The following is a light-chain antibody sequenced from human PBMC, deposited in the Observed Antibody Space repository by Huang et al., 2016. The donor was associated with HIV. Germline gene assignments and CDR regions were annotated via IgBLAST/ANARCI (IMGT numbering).Light chain of an antibody. J-gene: IGKJ4*01. CDR2: DSF. V-gene: IGKV3-11*01. CDR1: QNINNY. Sequence: DIVLTQSPATLSLSPGQRATLPCRASQNINNYLVWYQQKPGQAPRLLIYDSFNRATGIPARFSGSGSGTDFTLTINTLGPEDFAVYYCQQRGAWPLTFGGGTKVEIK. CDR3: QQRGAWPLT.